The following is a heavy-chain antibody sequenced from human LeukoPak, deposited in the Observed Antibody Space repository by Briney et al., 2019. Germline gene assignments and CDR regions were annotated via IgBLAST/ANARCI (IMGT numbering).Heavy chain of an antibody. V-gene: IGHV1-2*02. Sequence: GASVKLSCKASGYTFTDYYMNWVRQAPGQGLEWMGWIHPNSGGTNYAQKFQGRVTTTRDTSISTAYMELSRLTSDDTAVYYCGRKSAARKTSEFDYWGQGTLVTVSS. CDR3: GRKSAARKTSEFDY. J-gene: IGHJ4*02. CDR2: IHPNSGGT. CDR1: GYTFTDYY. D-gene: IGHD6-6*01.